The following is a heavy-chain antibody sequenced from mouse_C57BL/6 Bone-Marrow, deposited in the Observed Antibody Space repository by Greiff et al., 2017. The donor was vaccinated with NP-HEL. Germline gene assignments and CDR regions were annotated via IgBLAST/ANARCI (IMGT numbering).Heavy chain of an antibody. CDR2: RNPSKGGT. CDR1: GYTFTSYG. CDR3: ARPSITTVVAVYWYFDV. J-gene: IGHJ1*03. V-gene: IGHV1-53*01. Sequence: ERGKTGASVKLSCKASGYTFTSYGMQWVKQRHGEGGEGRGKRNPSKGGTNYNEKFKSKATLTVDKSSSTAYMQLSSLTSEDSAVYYCARPSITTVVAVYWYFDVWGTGTTVTVSS. D-gene: IGHD1-1*01.